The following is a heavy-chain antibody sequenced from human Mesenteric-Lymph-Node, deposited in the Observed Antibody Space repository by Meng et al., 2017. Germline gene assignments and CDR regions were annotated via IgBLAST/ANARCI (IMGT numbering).Heavy chain of an antibody. CDR1: GFTFSGSP. D-gene: IGHD5-24*01. Sequence: GGSLRLSCAASGFTFSGSPVYWVRQTSEKGLEWVGRIANKAASYTPSYAASVRGRFIMSRDDSENTANLEMNSLKIEDTAIYYCTVDGYWGQGTVVTVSS. V-gene: IGHV3-73*01. CDR2: IANKAASYTP. J-gene: IGHJ4*02. CDR3: TVDGY.